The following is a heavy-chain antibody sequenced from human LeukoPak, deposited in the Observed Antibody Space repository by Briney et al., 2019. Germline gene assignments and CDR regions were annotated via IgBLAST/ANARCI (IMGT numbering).Heavy chain of an antibody. V-gene: IGHV4-39*01. CDR2: IYYSGST. J-gene: IGHJ3*02. Sequence: SETLSLTCTVSGGSISSSSYYWGWIRQPPGKGLEWIGSIYYSGSTYYNPSLKSRVTISVDTSKNQFSLKLSSVTAADTAVYYCARLAYYYGSGSQRIGAFDIWGQGTMVIVYS. D-gene: IGHD3-10*01. CDR1: GGSISSSSYY. CDR3: ARLAYYYGSGSQRIGAFDI.